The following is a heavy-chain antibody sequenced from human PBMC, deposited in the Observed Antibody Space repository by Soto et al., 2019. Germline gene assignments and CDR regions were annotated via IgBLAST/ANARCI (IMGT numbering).Heavy chain of an antibody. D-gene: IGHD3-3*01. CDR3: ARHKLWSGYYWNWFDP. CDR1: GGSIGSSSYY. V-gene: IGHV4-39*01. Sequence: QLQLQESGPGLVKGSETLSLICTVSGGSIGSSSYYWGWIRQPPGKGLEWIASMYYGGSTYHNPSLRSRVTISVDTSKNQCSLKLSSVTAADTAVYYCARHKLWSGYYWNWFDPWGQGTLVTVSS. J-gene: IGHJ5*02. CDR2: MYYGGST.